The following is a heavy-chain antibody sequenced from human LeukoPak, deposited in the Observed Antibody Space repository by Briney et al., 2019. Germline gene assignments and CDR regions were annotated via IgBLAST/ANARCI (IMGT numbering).Heavy chain of an antibody. D-gene: IGHD3-3*01. V-gene: IGHV4-61*02. CDR2: IYTSGST. Sequence: KTSETLSLTCTVSGGSISSGSYYWSWIRQPAGKGLEWIGRIYTSGSTNYNPSLKSRVTISVDTSKNQFSLKLSSVTAADTAVYYCARETVSYDFWSGYYTGWFDPWGQGTLVTVSS. J-gene: IGHJ5*02. CDR3: ARETVSYDFWSGYYTGWFDP. CDR1: GGSISSGSYY.